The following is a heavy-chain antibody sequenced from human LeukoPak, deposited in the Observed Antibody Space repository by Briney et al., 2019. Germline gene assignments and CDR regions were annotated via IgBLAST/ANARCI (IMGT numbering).Heavy chain of an antibody. CDR1: GFTFSDYY. Sequence: GGSLRLSCAASGFTFSDYYMSWIRQAPGKGLEWVSYISSSGSTYYADSVKGRFTISRDNSKNTLYLQMNSLRAEDTAVYYCPSSGYYYELDYWGQGTLVTVSS. J-gene: IGHJ4*02. D-gene: IGHD3-22*01. V-gene: IGHV3-11*01. CDR2: ISSSGST. CDR3: PSSGYYYELDY.